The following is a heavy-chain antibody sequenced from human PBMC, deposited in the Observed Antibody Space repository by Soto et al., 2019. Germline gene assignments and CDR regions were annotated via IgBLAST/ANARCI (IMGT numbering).Heavy chain of an antibody. CDR3: AKVPTGRSSYSCYAALDC. J-gene: IGHJ4*02. CDR1: GFTFNGSA. D-gene: IGHD2-2*01. Sequence: EVQLLESGGGLVQPGGSLRLSCAVSGFTFNGSAMTWVRQAPGKGLEWVSCITGPSGGTYYADSVKGRFTVSRDNSKNTLYLQKNDLRAEDTAVYHCAKVPTGRSSYSCYAALDCWGRGTLVTVSS. V-gene: IGHV3-23*01. CDR2: ITGPSGGT.